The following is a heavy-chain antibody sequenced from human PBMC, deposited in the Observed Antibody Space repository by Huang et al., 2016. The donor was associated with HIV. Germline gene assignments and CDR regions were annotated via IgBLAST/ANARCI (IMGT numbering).Heavy chain of an antibody. D-gene: IGHD6-6*01. CDR1: GGSMSSYY. CDR2: IDYSGST. J-gene: IGHJ5*02. CDR3: ASASIAARRWFDP. V-gene: IGHV4-59*01. Sequence: QVQLQESGPGLVKPSETLSLPCTVSGGSMSSYYWSWIRQPPGKGLEWIGYIDYSGSTNYNPARKSRVTISVDTSKNQCSLRLSAVTAADTAVYYCASASIAARRWFDPWGQGSLVTVSS.